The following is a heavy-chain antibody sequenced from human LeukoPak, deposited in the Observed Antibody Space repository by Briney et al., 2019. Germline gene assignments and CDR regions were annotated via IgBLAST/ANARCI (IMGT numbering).Heavy chain of an antibody. V-gene: IGHV3-74*01. CDR1: GFTFSSYW. CDR2: INSDGSST. D-gene: IGHD2-15*01. J-gene: IGHJ4*02. Sequence: GGSLRLSCAASGFTFSSYWMHWVRQAPGKGLVWVSRINSDGSSTNYADSVKGRFTISRDNAKNTLYLQMNSLRAEDTAVYYCARWWVSGDGFDYWGQGTLVTVSS. CDR3: ARWWVSGDGFDY.